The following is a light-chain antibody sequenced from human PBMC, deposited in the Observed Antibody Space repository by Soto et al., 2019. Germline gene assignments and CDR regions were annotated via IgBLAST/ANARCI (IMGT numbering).Light chain of an antibody. CDR3: QS. Sequence: NFMLTQPHSVSESPGKTVTISCTRSSGSIASNYVQWYQQRPGSAPTTVIYEDNQRPSGVPDRFSGSIDSSSNSASLTISGLKTEDEADYYCQSFVTGTKVTVL. CDR2: EDN. CDR1: SGSIASNY. J-gene: IGLJ1*01. V-gene: IGLV6-57*04.